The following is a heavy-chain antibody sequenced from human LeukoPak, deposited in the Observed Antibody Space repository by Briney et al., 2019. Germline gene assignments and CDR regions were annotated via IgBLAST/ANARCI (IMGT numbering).Heavy chain of an antibody. CDR2: IYHSGST. J-gene: IGHJ5*02. Sequence: SETLSLTXAVSGYSISSGYYWGWIREPPGKGLERIGSIYHSGSTYYNPSLKSRVTISVDTSKNQFSLKLSSVTAADKAVYYCARGPDCSGGSCYSWFDPWGQGTLVTVSS. D-gene: IGHD2-15*01. CDR1: GYSISSGYY. V-gene: IGHV4-38-2*01. CDR3: ARGPDCSGGSCYSWFDP.